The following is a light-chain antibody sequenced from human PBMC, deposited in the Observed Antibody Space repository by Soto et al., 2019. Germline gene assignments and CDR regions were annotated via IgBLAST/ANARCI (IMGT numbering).Light chain of an antibody. CDR2: EGT. Sequence: QSALTQPASVSGSPGQSITISCTGTSRDVGSYDLVSWYQHHPGKAPKLMIYEGTKRPSGVSNRFSGSKSGNTASLAISGLQAEDEADYYCCSFAGTGTQYVFGTGTKLTVL. CDR1: SRDVGSYDL. J-gene: IGLJ1*01. CDR3: CSFAGTGTQYV. V-gene: IGLV2-23*01.